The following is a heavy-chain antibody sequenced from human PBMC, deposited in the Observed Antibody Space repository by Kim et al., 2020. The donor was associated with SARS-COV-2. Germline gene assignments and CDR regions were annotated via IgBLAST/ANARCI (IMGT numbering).Heavy chain of an antibody. J-gene: IGHJ4*02. CDR3: AKDVWGSYDL. D-gene: IGHD3-16*01. V-gene: IGHV3-9*01. CDR2: SK. Sequence: SKDYAVSVTGRFTISRDNSKNSLYLEMNGLRAEDKALYYCAKDVWGSYDLWGQGTLVTVSS.